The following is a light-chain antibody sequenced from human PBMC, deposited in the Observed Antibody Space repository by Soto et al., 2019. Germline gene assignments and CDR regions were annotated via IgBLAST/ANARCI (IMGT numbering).Light chain of an antibody. CDR1: RILLHSYGFHY. Sequence: DIVMTQSPLSLPVTPGEPASISCRSSRILLHSYGFHYLDWYLQKPGQSPQLLIYLGSNRASGVPDRFSATQSGTDFTLKISRVEAEDVGIYYCMQALQTRTFGQGTKVDI. V-gene: IGKV2-28*01. CDR3: MQALQTRT. J-gene: IGKJ1*01. CDR2: LGS.